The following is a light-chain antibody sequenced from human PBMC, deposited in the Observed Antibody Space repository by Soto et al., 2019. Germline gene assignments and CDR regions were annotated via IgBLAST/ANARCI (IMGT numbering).Light chain of an antibody. V-gene: IGKV1-27*01. CDR1: EGISGH. CDR3: QKYNSAPFL. CDR2: AAS. J-gene: IGKJ3*01. Sequence: DIQMTQSPSSLSASVGDRVTITCRASEGISGHLAWYQQRPGTIPKLLISAASTLQSGVPSRFSGSGSGTDFTLTISSLQSEDVATYYCQKYNSAPFLFGPGTKVDIK.